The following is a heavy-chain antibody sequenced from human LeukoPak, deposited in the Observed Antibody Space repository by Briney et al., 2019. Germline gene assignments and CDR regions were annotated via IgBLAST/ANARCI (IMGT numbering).Heavy chain of an antibody. J-gene: IGHJ4*02. CDR3: ARQPDIVVVPAAIHFDY. CDR2: INPNSGGT. D-gene: IGHD2-2*01. CDR1: GYTFTGYY. Sequence: GASVKVSCKASGYTFTGYYMHWVRQAPGQGLEWMGWINPNSGGTNYAQKFQGRVTMTRDTSISTAYMELSRLRFDDTAVYYCARQPDIVVVPAAIHFDYWGQGTLVTVSS. V-gene: IGHV1-2*02.